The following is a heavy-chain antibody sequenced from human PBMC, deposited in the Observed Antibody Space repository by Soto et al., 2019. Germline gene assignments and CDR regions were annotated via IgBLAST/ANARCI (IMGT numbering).Heavy chain of an antibody. CDR3: ARGEMFFDS. D-gene: IGHD1-26*01. J-gene: IGHJ4*02. Sequence: QVQLVQSGAEVKKPGASVKVPCKASGYTFTSYGISWVRQAPGQGLEWMGWISAYSGNTKYAQKFQGRVTMTTDISTSTAYMELRSRRSDDTAVYYCARGEMFFDSWGQGTLVTVSS. CDR1: GYTFTSYG. V-gene: IGHV1-18*01. CDR2: ISAYSGNT.